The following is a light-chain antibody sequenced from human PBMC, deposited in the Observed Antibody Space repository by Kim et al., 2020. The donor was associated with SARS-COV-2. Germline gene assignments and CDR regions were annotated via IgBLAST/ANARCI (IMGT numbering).Light chain of an antibody. J-gene: IGLJ3*02. Sequence: QSVLTQPPSVSGAPGQRVTISCTGSSSNIAAGYDVHWYQQLPGTAPKLLIYGNSNRPSGVPDRFSGSKSGTSASLAITGLQAEDEADYYCQSYDSSLSGPWVFGGGTQLTVL. V-gene: IGLV1-40*01. CDR3: QSYDSSLSGPWV. CDR2: GNS. CDR1: SSNIAAGYD.